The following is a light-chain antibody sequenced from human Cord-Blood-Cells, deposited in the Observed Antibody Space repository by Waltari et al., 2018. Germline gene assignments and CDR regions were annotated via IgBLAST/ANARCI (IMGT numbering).Light chain of an antibody. CDR3: QQYDNLLT. Sequence: IEMTQSPSSLSASVGDRVTITCPASQDISNYLNWYQQKPGKAPKLLIYDASNLETGVPSRVSGSGSGTDFTFTISSLQPEDIATYYCQQYDNLLTFGGGTKVEIK. V-gene: IGKV1-33*01. CDR1: QDISNY. CDR2: DAS. J-gene: IGKJ4*01.